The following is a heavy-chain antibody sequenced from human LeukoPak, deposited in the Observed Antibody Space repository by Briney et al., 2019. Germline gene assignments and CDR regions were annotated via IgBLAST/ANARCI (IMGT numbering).Heavy chain of an antibody. V-gene: IGHV4-59*12. CDR1: GGSISSYY. J-gene: IGHJ4*02. CDR3: ARDPVAGMPYFDY. CDR2: IYYTGST. D-gene: IGHD3-10*01. Sequence: SETLSLTCTVSGGSISSYYWSWIRQPPGKGLEWIGYIYYTGSTNYNPSLRSRVTLSVDTSKNQFSLRLSSVTAADTAVYYCARDPVAGMPYFDYWGQGALVTVSS.